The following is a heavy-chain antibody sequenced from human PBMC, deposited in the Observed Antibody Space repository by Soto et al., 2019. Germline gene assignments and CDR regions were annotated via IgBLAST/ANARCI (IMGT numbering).Heavy chain of an antibody. D-gene: IGHD1-1*01. V-gene: IGHV1-2*02. CDR1: GYTFSAYY. CDR3: ARVSHDNNWTLDS. J-gene: IGHJ4*02. Sequence: QVQLVQSGAEVKSPGASLKVSCKTSGYTFSAYYIHWVRQAPDQGLEWVGWINPNGGDTLYAQKFQGRVTMTRDPAINIVYMEMRRLRYADTASYYCARVSHDNNWTLDSWGQGTPVTVSS. CDR2: INPNGGDT.